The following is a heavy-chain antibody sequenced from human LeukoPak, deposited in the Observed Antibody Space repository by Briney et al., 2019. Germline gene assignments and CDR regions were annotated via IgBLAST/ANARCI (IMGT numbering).Heavy chain of an antibody. CDR1: GGTFSSYA. CDR2: IIPIFGTA. J-gene: IGHJ2*01. Sequence: SVKVSCEASGGTFSSYAISWVRQAPGQGLEWMGGIIPIFGTANYAQKFQGRVTITTDESTSTAYMELSSLRSEDTGVYYCARVGLRYCSSTSCTPDWYFDLWGRGTLVTVSS. CDR3: ARVGLRYCSSTSCTPDWYFDL. V-gene: IGHV1-69*05. D-gene: IGHD2-2*01.